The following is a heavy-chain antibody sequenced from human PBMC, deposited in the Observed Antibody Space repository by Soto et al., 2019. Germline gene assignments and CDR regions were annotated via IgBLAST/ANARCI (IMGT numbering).Heavy chain of an antibody. CDR2: ISWNRGSI. J-gene: IGHJ6*02. V-gene: IGHV3-9*01. CDR3: AKDISSGGGNYYFGMDV. CDR1: GFTFDDYA. D-gene: IGHD6-19*01. Sequence: GGSLRLSCAASGFTFDDYAMHWVRQAPGKGLECVSGISWNRGSIGYADSVKGRFTISRDNAKNSLYLQMNSLRPEDTALYYCAKDISSGGGNYYFGMDVWGQGTTVTVSS.